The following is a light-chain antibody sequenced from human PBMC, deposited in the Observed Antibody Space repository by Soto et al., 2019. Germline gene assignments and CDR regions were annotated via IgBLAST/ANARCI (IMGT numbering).Light chain of an antibody. Sequence: VLTTPPSGYGFARDRVTISCYGGSSNIGTNAVNWYQQLPGTAPKLLIYNNNQRPSGVPDRFSGSKSGTSASLAISGFQSEDEAEYYCAAWEYSLNGYVFGTGSKVTVL. CDR2: NNN. CDR3: AAWEYSLNGYV. V-gene: IGLV1-44*01. CDR1: SSNIGTNA. J-gene: IGLJ1*01.